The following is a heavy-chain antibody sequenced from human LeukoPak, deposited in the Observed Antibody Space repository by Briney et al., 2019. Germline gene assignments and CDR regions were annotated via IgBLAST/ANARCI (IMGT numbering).Heavy chain of an antibody. CDR1: GYTFTGYY. Sequence: ASVKVSCKASGYTFTGYYMHWLRQAPGQGLEWLGWINPNSGATNYAQKFQGRVTMTRDTSISTAYMEVSSLRSDDTAVYYCGRDLEQWRGRMDVWGRGTTVTVSS. CDR2: INPNSGAT. V-gene: IGHV1-2*02. CDR3: GRDLEQWRGRMDV. D-gene: IGHD6-19*01. J-gene: IGHJ6*02.